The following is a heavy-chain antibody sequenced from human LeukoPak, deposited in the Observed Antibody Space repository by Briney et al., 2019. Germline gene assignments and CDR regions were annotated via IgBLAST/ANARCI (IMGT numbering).Heavy chain of an antibody. D-gene: IGHD1-26*01. Sequence: SETLSLTCTVSAASISSGSYYWSWLRQPAGKGLKWIGRIYTSGSTNYNPSLKSRVTVSVDTSKNQFSLKLSSVTAADTAVYYCARVGSGSYDYWGQGTLVTVSS. CDR1: AASISSGSYY. CDR3: ARVGSGSYDY. CDR2: IYTSGST. J-gene: IGHJ4*02. V-gene: IGHV4-61*02.